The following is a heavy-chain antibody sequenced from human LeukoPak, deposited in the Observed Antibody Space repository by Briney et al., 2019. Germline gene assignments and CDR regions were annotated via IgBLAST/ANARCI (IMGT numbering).Heavy chain of an antibody. J-gene: IGHJ4*02. Sequence: GGSLRLSCAASGFTFSSYAMSWVRQAPGKGLEWVSAISGSGGSTYYADSVKGRFAISRDNSKNTLYLQMSSLRAEDTAVYYCAKTNYYGSGIDFDYWGQGTLVTVSS. CDR3: AKTNYYGSGIDFDY. CDR1: GFTFSSYA. V-gene: IGHV3-23*01. CDR2: ISGSGGST. D-gene: IGHD3-10*01.